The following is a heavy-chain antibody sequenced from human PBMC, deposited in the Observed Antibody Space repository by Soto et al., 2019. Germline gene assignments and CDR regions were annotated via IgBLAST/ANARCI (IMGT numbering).Heavy chain of an antibody. Sequence: SETLSLTCTVSGGSISSGGYYWSWIRQHPGKGLEWIGYIYYSGSTYYNPSLKSRVTISVDTSKNQFSLKLSSVTAADTAVYYCARGYRGSYVDYWGQGTLVTVSS. V-gene: IGHV4-31*03. CDR2: IYYSGST. D-gene: IGHD3-16*01. CDR1: GGSISSGGYY. CDR3: ARGYRGSYVDY. J-gene: IGHJ4*02.